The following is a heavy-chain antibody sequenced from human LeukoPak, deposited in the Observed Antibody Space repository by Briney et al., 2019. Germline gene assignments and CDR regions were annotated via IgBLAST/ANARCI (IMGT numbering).Heavy chain of an antibody. CDR2: ISYDGSNK. Sequence: GGSLRLSCAASGFTFSSYGMHWVRQAPGKGLEWVAVISYDGSNKYYADSVKGRFTISRDNSKNTLYLQMNSLRAEDTAVYYCAKDRRFLEWLTSPLDYWGQGTLVTFSS. V-gene: IGHV3-30*18. CDR3: AKDRRFLEWLTSPLDY. D-gene: IGHD3-3*01. J-gene: IGHJ4*02. CDR1: GFTFSSYG.